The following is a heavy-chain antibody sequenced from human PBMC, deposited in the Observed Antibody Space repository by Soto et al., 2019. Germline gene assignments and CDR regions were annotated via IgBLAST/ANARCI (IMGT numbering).Heavy chain of an antibody. CDR1: GYSFSSHA. CDR3: ARGGALSTSWYWGDGLDS. CDR2: IIPVFGTP. V-gene: IGHV1-69*06. J-gene: IGHJ4*02. Sequence: QVQLVQSGSEVKKSGSSVKVSCKASGYSFSSHAITWVRQAPGQGLEWMGGIIPVFGTPSYAQKFQGRVTISADKSTNTSSLELRSLRSEDTAVYYCARGGALSTSWYWGDGLDSWGQGTQVTVSS. D-gene: IGHD6-13*01.